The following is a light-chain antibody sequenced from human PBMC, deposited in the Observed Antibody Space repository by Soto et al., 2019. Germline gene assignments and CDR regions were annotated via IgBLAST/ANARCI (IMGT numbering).Light chain of an antibody. V-gene: IGKV3D-20*02. J-gene: IGKJ5*01. CDR1: QSVSSSY. CDR3: QQHNTWPIT. CDR2: GAS. Sequence: EIVLTQSPGTLSLSPGERATLSCRASQSVSSSYLAWYQQKPGQAPRLLMYGASTRATDIPARFSGSGSGTDFTLTISSLEPEDFAVYSCQQHNTWPITFGQGTRLEIK.